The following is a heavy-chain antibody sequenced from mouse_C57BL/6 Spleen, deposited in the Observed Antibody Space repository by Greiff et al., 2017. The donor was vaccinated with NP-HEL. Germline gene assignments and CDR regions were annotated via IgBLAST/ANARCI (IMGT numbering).Heavy chain of an antibody. Sequence: EVQRVESGGGLVQPGGSLSLSCAASGFTFTDYYMSWVRQPPGKALEWLGFIRNKANGYTTEYSASVKGRFTISRDNSQSILYLQMNARRAEDSATYYCARWDYDEGFDYWGQGTTLTVSS. D-gene: IGHD2-4*01. V-gene: IGHV7-3*01. CDR3: ARWDYDEGFDY. CDR2: IRNKANGYTT. CDR1: GFTFTDYY. J-gene: IGHJ2*01.